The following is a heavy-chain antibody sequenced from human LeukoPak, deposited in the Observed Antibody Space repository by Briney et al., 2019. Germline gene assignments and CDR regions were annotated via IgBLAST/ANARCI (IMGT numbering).Heavy chain of an antibody. V-gene: IGHV3-30-3*01. D-gene: IGHD1-1*01. J-gene: IGHJ4*02. Sequence: GGSLRLSCAASGITFSSYAMHWVRQAPGKGLEWVAVISYDGSNKYYADSVKGRFTISRDNSKNTLYLQMNSLRAEDTAVYYCARGIQLIDYWGQGTLVTVSS. CDR3: ARGIQLIDY. CDR1: GITFSSYA. CDR2: ISYDGSNK.